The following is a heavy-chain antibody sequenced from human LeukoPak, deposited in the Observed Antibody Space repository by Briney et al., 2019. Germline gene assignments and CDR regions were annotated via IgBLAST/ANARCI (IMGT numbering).Heavy chain of an antibody. Sequence: ASVKVSCKASGYTFTSYYMHWVRQAPGQGLEWMGIINPSGGSTSYAQKFQGRVTMTRDTSTSTVYMELSSLRSEDTAVYYCARDGVLFSGGSCDGMDVWGQGTTVTVSS. V-gene: IGHV1-46*01. J-gene: IGHJ6*02. CDR2: INPSGGST. CDR1: GYTFTSYY. D-gene: IGHD2-15*01. CDR3: ARDGVLFSGGSCDGMDV.